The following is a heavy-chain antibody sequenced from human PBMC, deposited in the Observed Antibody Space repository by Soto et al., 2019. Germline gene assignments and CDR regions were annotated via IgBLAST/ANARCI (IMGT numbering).Heavy chain of an antibody. V-gene: IGHV3-23*01. CDR2: ISGSVGST. CDR1: GFTFSSYA. J-gene: IGHJ6*02. Sequence: GGSLRLSCAASGFTFSSYAMSWVRQAPGKGLEWVSVISGSVGSTYYADSVKGRFTISRDNSKNMLYLQMNSLRAEDMAVYYCAKSLLYDSSGYRVKNYYYYGMDVWGQGTTVTSP. D-gene: IGHD3-22*01. CDR3: AKSLLYDSSGYRVKNYYYYGMDV.